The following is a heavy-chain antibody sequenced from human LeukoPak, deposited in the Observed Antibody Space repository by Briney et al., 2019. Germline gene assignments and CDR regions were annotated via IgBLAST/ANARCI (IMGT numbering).Heavy chain of an antibody. CDR3: ARDSPRGYSYGYFEIIDY. Sequence: ASVKVSCKASGYTFTGYYMHWVRQAPGQGLEWMGWINPNSGGTNYAQKLQGRVTMTTDTSTSTAYMELRSLRSDDTAVYYCARDSPRGYSYGYFEIIDYWGQGTLVTVSS. CDR2: INPNSGGT. J-gene: IGHJ4*02. V-gene: IGHV1-2*02. CDR1: GYTFTGYY. D-gene: IGHD5-18*01.